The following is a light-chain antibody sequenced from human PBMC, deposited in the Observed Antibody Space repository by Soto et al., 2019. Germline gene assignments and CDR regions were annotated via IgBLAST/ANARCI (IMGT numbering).Light chain of an antibody. V-gene: IGKV3-11*01. CDR2: DAS. J-gene: IGKJ4*01. Sequence: EIVLTQSPATLSLSPGERATLSCRASQSVSSFFAWYQQKPGHAPRLLIYDASNRAAGIPARFSGSGSGTDFTLTISSLEPEDFAVYYCQQRSNWPLTFGGGTKVEIK. CDR1: QSVSSF. CDR3: QQRSNWPLT.